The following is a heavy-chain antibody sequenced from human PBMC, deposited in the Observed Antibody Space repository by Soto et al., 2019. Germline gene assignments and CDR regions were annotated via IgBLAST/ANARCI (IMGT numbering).Heavy chain of an antibody. D-gene: IGHD3-22*01. CDR2: ISWNSATL. CDR3: AKDVGSYYYDTSAYLYDY. CDR1: GFIFEDFA. Sequence: PGGSLRLSCVGSGFIFEDFAMNWVRQVPGKGLEWVSGISWNSATLAYADSVKGRFIASRDNAKNILYLQMNSLRAEDAALYYCAKDVGSYYYDTSAYLYDYWGQGTLVTVSS. V-gene: IGHV3-9*01. J-gene: IGHJ4*02.